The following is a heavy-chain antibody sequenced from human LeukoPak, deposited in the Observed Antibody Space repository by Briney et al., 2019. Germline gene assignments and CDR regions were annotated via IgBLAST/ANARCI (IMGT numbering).Heavy chain of an antibody. CDR3: GRGGLRFVY. CDR2: IKHDGSEK. Sequence: GGSLRLSCAASGFTFSSYWMSRVRQAPGKGLERVANIKHDGSEKYYVDSVKGRFTISRDNAKNSLYLQMNSLRAEDTAMYYCGRGGLRFVYWGQGTLVTVSS. CDR1: GFTFSSYW. V-gene: IGHV3-7*01. D-gene: IGHD5-12*01. J-gene: IGHJ4*02.